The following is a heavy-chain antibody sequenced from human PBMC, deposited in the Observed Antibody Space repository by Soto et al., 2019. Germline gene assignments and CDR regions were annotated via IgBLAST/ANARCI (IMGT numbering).Heavy chain of an antibody. CDR3: ARGESRSGYYSNRRGCWFDP. V-gene: IGHV4-31*03. CDR1: GGSISSGGYY. Sequence: QVQLQESGPGLVKPSQTLSLTCTVSGGSISSGGYYWSWIRQHPGKGLEWIGYIYYSGSTYYNPSLKSRVTISVDTSKNQFSLKLSSVTAADTAVYYCARGESRSGYYSNRRGCWFDPWGQGTLVTVSS. J-gene: IGHJ5*02. CDR2: IYYSGST. D-gene: IGHD3-22*01.